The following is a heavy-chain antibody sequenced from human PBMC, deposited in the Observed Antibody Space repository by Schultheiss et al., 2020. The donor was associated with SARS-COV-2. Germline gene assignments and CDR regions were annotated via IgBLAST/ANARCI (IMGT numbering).Heavy chain of an antibody. CDR3: AKDLTGGYDILDY. CDR2: ISNDGGTI. D-gene: IGHD3-9*01. Sequence: GESLKISCTASGFTLNSYWMHWVRQAPGKGLVWVSRISNDGGTITYADSVKGRFTISRDSGKNTLYLQMNSLTAEDTAVYYCAKDLTGGYDILDYWGQGTLVTVSS. J-gene: IGHJ4*02. V-gene: IGHV3-74*01. CDR1: GFTLNSYW.